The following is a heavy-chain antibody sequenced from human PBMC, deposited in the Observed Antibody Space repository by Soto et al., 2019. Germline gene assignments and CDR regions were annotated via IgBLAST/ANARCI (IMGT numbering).Heavy chain of an antibody. CDR1: GYTFTSYA. J-gene: IGHJ6*02. V-gene: IGHV1-3*01. Sequence: ASVKVSCKASGYTFTSYAMHWVRQAPGQRLEWMGWINAGNGNTKYSQKFQGRVTITRDTSASTAYMELSSLRSEDTAVYYCARENEARGYSGYDHYYGMDVWGQGTTVTVSS. D-gene: IGHD5-12*01. CDR2: INAGNGNT. CDR3: ARENEARGYSGYDHYYGMDV.